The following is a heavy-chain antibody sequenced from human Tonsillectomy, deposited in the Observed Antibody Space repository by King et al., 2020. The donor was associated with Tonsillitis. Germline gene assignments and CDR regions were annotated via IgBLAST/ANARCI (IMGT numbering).Heavy chain of an antibody. CDR1: GFTFNIFA. J-gene: IGHJ5*02. V-gene: IGHV3-23*04. D-gene: IGHD6-13*01. Sequence: VQLVESGGGLVQPGGSLRLSCAASGFTFNIFAMSWVRQAPGKGLEWVSTISGSGGRTYYADSVKGRFTVSTDNSKNTLYLQMNSLRAEDTAVHYCARDGRSSWLPRCFDPWGQGPLVTVSS. CDR3: ARDGRSSWLPRCFDP. CDR2: ISGSGGRT.